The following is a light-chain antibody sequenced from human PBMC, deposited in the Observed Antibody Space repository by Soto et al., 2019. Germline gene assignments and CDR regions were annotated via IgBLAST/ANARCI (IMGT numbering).Light chain of an antibody. V-gene: IGLV2-23*01. J-gene: IGLJ3*02. CDR3: CSYAGTIV. CDR2: EGN. Sequence: QSALTQPASVSGSPGQSITISCTGTSSDVGSYNLVSWYQYHPGKAPKLMIYEGNKRPSGVSNRFSGSKSGNTASLTISGLQAEDEADYYCCSYAGTIVFGGGTKLTVL. CDR1: SSDVGSYNL.